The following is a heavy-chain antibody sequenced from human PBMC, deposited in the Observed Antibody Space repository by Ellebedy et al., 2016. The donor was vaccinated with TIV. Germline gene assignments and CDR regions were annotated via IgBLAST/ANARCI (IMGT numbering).Heavy chain of an antibody. CDR3: ARDEDWAFHS. J-gene: IGHJ5*01. V-gene: IGHV3-69-1*01. D-gene: IGHD3-9*01. CDR2: IGSGGNI. CDR1: GGSISSSY. Sequence: ETLSLXXTVSGGSISSSYWSWIRQPPGKGLEWLAYIGSGGNIHYRDSVKGRFTISRDNANNSPYLQMNSLRVEDTALYYCARDEDWAFHSWGQGALVTVSS.